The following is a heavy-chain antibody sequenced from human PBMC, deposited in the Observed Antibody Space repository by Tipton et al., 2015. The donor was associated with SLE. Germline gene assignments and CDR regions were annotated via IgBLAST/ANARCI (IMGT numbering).Heavy chain of an antibody. CDR1: GGSISSYY. CDR2: IYYSGST. V-gene: IGHV4-59*01. J-gene: IGHJ4*02. CDR3: ALMVRGAFDY. Sequence: TLSLTCTVSGGSISSYYWSWIRQPPGKGLEWIGYIYYSGSTNYNPSLQSRVTISVDTSKNQFSLKLSSVTAADTAVYYCALMVRGAFDYWGQGTLVTVSS. D-gene: IGHD3-10*01.